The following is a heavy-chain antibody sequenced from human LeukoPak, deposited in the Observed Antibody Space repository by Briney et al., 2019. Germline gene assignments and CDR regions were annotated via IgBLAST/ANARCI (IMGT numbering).Heavy chain of an antibody. D-gene: IGHD5-24*01. CDR2: IYSSGST. CDR1: GFTFSSNY. CDR3: ARTFVSGDGYKVGYFDY. J-gene: IGHJ4*02. Sequence: PGGSLRLSCAASGFTFSSNYMSWVRQAPGKGLEWVSLIYSSGSTYYADSVKGRFTISRDNSKNTLYLQMNSLTAEDTAVYYWARTFVSGDGYKVGYFDYWGQGTQVTVSS. V-gene: IGHV3-53*01.